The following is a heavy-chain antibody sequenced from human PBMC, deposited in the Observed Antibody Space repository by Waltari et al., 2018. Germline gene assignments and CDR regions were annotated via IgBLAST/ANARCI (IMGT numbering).Heavy chain of an antibody. J-gene: IGHJ4*02. CDR3: ARDGFDSSGYWYVDY. Sequence: QVQLVQSGGGVVQPGRSLRLSCAASGFTFSSYGMHWVRQAPGKGLEWVAVRWYDGSNKDDADSVKGRFTISRDNSKNTLYLQMNSLRAEDTAVYYCARDGFDSSGYWYVDYWGQGTLVTVSS. CDR1: GFTFSSYG. D-gene: IGHD3-22*01. CDR2: RWYDGSNK. V-gene: IGHV3-33*01.